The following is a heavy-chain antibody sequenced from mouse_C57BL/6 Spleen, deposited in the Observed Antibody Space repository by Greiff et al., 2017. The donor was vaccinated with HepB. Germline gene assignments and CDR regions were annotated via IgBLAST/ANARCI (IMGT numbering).Heavy chain of an antibody. CDR1: GFTFSSYA. J-gene: IGHJ3*01. D-gene: IGHD3-2*02. Sequence: EVMLVESGGGLVKPGGSLKLSCAASGFTFSSYAMSWVRQTPEKRLEWVATISDGGSYTYYPDNVKGRFTISRDNAKNNLYLQMSHLKSEDTARYYCAPPDSSGYVRFAYWGQGTLVTVSA. CDR2: ISDGGSYT. CDR3: APPDSSGYVRFAY. V-gene: IGHV5-4*03.